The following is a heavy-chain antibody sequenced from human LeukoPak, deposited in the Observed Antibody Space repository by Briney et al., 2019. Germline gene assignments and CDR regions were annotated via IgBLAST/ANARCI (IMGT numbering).Heavy chain of an antibody. J-gene: IGHJ3*02. V-gene: IGHV3-53*01. Sequence: LGGSLRLSCAASGFSVSNKYMSWVRQAPGKGLEWVALTYTDDSAHYADSVKGRFAISRDNSKNTLSLQLNSLRAEDSALYYCAGGYTNTRSALWAFDIWGRGTMVTVSS. CDR2: TYTDDSA. CDR1: GFSVSNKY. CDR3: AGGYTNTRSALWAFDI. D-gene: IGHD6-13*01.